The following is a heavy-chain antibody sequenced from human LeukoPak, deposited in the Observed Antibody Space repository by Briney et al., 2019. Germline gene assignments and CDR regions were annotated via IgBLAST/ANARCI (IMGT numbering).Heavy chain of an antibody. V-gene: IGHV4-61*02. D-gene: IGHD3-22*01. CDR2: IYTSGST. CDR3: ARDSRATRTYYYDSSGSQGYYFDY. J-gene: IGHJ4*02. Sequence: SETLSLTCTVSGGSISSGSYYWSWIRQPAGKGLEWIGRIYTSGSTNYNPSLKSRVTISVDTSKNQFSLKLSSVTAADTAVYYCARDSRATRTYYYDSSGSQGYYFDYWGQGTLVTASS. CDR1: GGSISSGSYY.